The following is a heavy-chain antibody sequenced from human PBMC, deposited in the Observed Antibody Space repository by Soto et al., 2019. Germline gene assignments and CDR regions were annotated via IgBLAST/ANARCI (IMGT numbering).Heavy chain of an antibody. Sequence: RASVKVSCKASGGTFSSYAISWVRQAPGQGLEWMGGIIPIFGTANYAQKFQGRVTITADESTSTAYMELSSLRSEDTAVYYCAGDSGVATLWYYFDYCGQGALVTVSS. CDR2: IIPIFGTA. CDR1: GGTFSSYA. D-gene: IGHD5-12*01. CDR3: AGDSGVATLWYYFDY. V-gene: IGHV1-69*13. J-gene: IGHJ4*02.